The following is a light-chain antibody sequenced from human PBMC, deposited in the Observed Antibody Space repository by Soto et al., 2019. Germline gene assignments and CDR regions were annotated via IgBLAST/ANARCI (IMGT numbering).Light chain of an antibody. V-gene: IGKV3-11*01. CDR1: QSFSNY. CDR2: VAS. CDR3: QQRGT. J-gene: IGKJ5*01. Sequence: EIVLTQSPATVSLSPGERATLSCRASQSFSNYLAWYQQKPGQAPRLLISVASNRATGIPARFSGSGSGTDFTLTISSLESEDFAVYYCQQRGTFGQGTRLEI.